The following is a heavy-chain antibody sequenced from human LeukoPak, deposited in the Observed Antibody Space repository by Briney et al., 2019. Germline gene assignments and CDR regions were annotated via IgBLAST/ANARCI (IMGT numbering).Heavy chain of an antibody. Sequence: ASVKVSCKASGYTFTSYYMHWVRQAPGQGLEWMGIINPSGGSTSYAQKFQGRVTVTRDTSTSTVYMELSSLRSEDTAVYYCARGDSSSALYYYYYYMDVWGKGTTVTVSS. V-gene: IGHV1-46*01. D-gene: IGHD6-6*01. CDR3: ARGDSSSALYYYYYYMDV. J-gene: IGHJ6*03. CDR2: INPSGGST. CDR1: GYTFTSYY.